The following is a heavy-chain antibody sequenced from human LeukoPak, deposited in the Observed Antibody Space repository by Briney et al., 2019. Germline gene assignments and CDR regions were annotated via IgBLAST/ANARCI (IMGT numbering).Heavy chain of an antibody. V-gene: IGHV4-31*03. Sequence: SETLSLTCTVSGVSISSGGYYWSWIRQHPGKGLEWIGYIYYSGSTYYNPSLKSRVTISVDTSKNQFSLKLSSVTAADTAVYYCARDQTTSAYYYGMDVWGQGTTVTVSS. CDR2: IYYSGST. D-gene: IGHD4-11*01. CDR3: ARDQTTSAYYYGMDV. J-gene: IGHJ6*02. CDR1: GVSISSGGYY.